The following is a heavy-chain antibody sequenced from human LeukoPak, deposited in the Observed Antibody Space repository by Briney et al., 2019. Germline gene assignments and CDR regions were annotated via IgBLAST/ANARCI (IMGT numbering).Heavy chain of an antibody. CDR2: IYHSGST. CDR3: ARGGRYLDY. Sequence: SETLSLTCTVSGYSISSGYYWGWIRQPPGKGLEWIGSIYHSGSTYYNPSLKSRVTISVDTSKNQFSLKLSSVTAADTAVYYWARGGRYLDYWGQGTLVTVSS. CDR1: GYSISSGYY. J-gene: IGHJ4*02. D-gene: IGHD1-26*01. V-gene: IGHV4-38-2*02.